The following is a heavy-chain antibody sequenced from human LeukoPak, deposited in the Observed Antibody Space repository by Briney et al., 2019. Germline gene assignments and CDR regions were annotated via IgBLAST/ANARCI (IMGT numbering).Heavy chain of an antibody. V-gene: IGHV1-2*02. CDR3: ARSNYYDSSGSDY. D-gene: IGHD3-22*01. J-gene: IGHJ4*02. CDR1: GYTFTGYY. Sequence: GASVTVSRKASGYTFTGYYMHWVRQAPGQGLEWMGWINPNSGGTNYAQKFQGRVTMTRDTSISTAYMELSNLRSDDTAVYSCARSNYYDSSGSDYWGQGTLVTVSS. CDR2: INPNSGGT.